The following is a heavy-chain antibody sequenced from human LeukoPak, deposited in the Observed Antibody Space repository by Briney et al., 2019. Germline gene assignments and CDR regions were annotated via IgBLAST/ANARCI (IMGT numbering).Heavy chain of an antibody. D-gene: IGHD5-24*01. J-gene: IGHJ4*02. V-gene: IGHV4-34*01. CDR1: GGSFSGYY. CDR3: ARGARAGYNLEPFEY. Sequence: SETLSLTCAVYGGSFSGYYWSWIRQPPGKGLEWIGEINHSGSTTYNPSLKSRVTISVDTSKNQFSLKLSSVTAADTAVYYCARGARAGYNLEPFEYWGQGNQVTVSS. CDR2: INHSGST.